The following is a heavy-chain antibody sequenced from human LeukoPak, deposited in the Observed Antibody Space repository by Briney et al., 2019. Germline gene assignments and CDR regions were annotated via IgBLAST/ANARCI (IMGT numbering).Heavy chain of an antibody. D-gene: IGHD6-13*01. Sequence: SETLSLTCAVYGGSFSGYYWSWIRQPPGKGLEWIGEINHSGSTNYNPSLKSRVTISVDTSKNQFSLKLSSVTAADTAVYYCARLVSSSWYLYSGTAYFDPWGQGTLVTVSS. CDR2: INHSGST. CDR1: GGSFSGYY. V-gene: IGHV4-34*01. J-gene: IGHJ5*02. CDR3: ARLVSSSWYLYSGTAYFDP.